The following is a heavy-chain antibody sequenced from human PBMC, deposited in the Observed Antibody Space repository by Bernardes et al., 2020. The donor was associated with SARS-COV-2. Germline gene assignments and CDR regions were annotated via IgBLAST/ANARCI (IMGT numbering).Heavy chain of an antibody. D-gene: IGHD6-19*01. V-gene: IGHV4-34*01. CDR3: ARRRGRLEVASLGNFDY. Sequence: SETLSLTCGVYGGSLSGYYWSWIRQPPGRGLEWIGEVKHSGTTNFNPSLKSRVTISLDKSKNQFSLKVTSVTAADTAVYYCARRRGRLEVASLGNFDYWGQGTLVTVSS. CDR2: VKHSGTT. J-gene: IGHJ4*02. CDR1: GGSLSGYY.